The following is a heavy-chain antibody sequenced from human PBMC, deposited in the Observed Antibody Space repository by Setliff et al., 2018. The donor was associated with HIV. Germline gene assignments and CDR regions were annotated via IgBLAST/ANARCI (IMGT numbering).Heavy chain of an antibody. V-gene: IGHV5-51*01. J-gene: IGHJ6*04. CDR2: IYPGDSDT. Sequence: GESLKISCKGSGYSFTTYWIGWVRQMPGKGLEWMGIIYPGDSDTRYSPSFQGQVTISADKSINTAYLQWRSVKASDTAMYYCARRCTSSWYYMDVWGKGTTVTVSS. CDR1: GYSFTTYW. CDR3: ARRCTSSWYYMDV. D-gene: IGHD6-13*01.